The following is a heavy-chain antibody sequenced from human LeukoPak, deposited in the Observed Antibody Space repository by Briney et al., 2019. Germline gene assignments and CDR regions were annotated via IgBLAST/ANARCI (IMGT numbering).Heavy chain of an antibody. V-gene: IGHV4-39*07. D-gene: IGHD2-21*02. CDR2: IYYSGST. Sequence: SETLSLTCTVSGDSISSSSYSWGWIRQPPGKGLEWIGSIYYSGSTNYNPSLKSRVTISVDTSKNQFSLKLSSVTAADTAVYYCAGAYCGGDCYSADAFDIWGQGTMVTVSS. CDR3: AGAYCGGDCYSADAFDI. J-gene: IGHJ3*02. CDR1: GDSISSSSYS.